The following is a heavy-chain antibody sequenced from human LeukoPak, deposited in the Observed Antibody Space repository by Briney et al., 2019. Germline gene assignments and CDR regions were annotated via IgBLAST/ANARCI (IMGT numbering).Heavy chain of an antibody. CDR2: IYHSGST. V-gene: IGHV4-38-2*01. CDR3: ARRYCSSTSCPIDY. J-gene: IGHJ4*02. Sequence: PSETLSPTCAVSGYSISSGYYWGWIRQPPGKGLEWIGSIYHSGSTYYNPSLKSRVTISADTSKNQFSLKLSSVTAADTAVYYCARRYCSSTSCPIDYWGQGTLVTVSS. CDR1: GYSISSGYY. D-gene: IGHD2-2*01.